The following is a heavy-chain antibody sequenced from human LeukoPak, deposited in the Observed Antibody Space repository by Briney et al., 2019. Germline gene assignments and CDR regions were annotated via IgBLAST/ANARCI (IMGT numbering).Heavy chain of an antibody. V-gene: IGHV1-18*01. CDR1: GYTFTSYG. J-gene: IGHJ3*02. CDR2: ISAYNGNT. D-gene: IGHD3-22*01. Sequence: EASVKVSCKASGYTFTSYGISWVRQAPGQGLEWMGWISAYNGNTNYAQKLQGRVTMTTDTSTSTAYMELRSLRSDDTAVYYCARRDEYNDSSGYDAFDIWGQGTMVTVSS. CDR3: ARRDEYNDSSGYDAFDI.